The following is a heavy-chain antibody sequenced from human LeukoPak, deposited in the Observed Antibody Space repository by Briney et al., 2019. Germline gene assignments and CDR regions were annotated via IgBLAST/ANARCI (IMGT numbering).Heavy chain of an antibody. V-gene: IGHV4-59*01. CDR3: ARDKRYYYGSGGPDAFDI. CDR1: GRSISSYY. J-gene: IGHJ3*02. CDR2: IYYSGST. D-gene: IGHD3-10*01. Sequence: SETLSLICTVSGRSISSYYWSWIRQPPGKGLEGMGYIYYSGSTNYNPSLKSRVTISVDTSKNQFSLKLSSVTAADTAVYYCARDKRYYYGSGGPDAFDIWGQGTMVTVSS.